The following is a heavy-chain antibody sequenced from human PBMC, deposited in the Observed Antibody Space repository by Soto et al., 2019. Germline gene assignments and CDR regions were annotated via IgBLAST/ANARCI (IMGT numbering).Heavy chain of an antibody. V-gene: IGHV1-18*04. D-gene: IGHD6-19*01. CDR2: ISAYNGNT. CDR3: ERGEVPIAVPGYWFDR. J-gene: IGHJ5*02. CDR1: GYTFTSYG. Sequence: AAVKFSFKASGYTFTSYGISWVRQAPGQGLECMGWISAYNGNTNYAQKLQGRVTMTTDTSTSTAYMELRSLRSDDTALYYCERGEVPIAVPGYWFDRWG.